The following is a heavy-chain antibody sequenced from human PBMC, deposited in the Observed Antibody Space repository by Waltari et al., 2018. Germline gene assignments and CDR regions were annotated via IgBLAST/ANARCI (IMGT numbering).Heavy chain of an antibody. CDR1: GGSFSGYY. CDR2: INHSGSP. D-gene: IGHD4-17*01. CDR3: ARGLSSSVTTGFVY. Sequence: QVQLQQWGAGLLKPSETLSLTCAVYGGSFSGYYWSWIRQPPGKGLEWIGEINHSGSPNYNPSLKSRVTISVDTSKNQFSLKLSSVTAADTAVYYCARGLSSSVTTGFVYWGQGTLVTVSS. J-gene: IGHJ4*02. V-gene: IGHV4-34*01.